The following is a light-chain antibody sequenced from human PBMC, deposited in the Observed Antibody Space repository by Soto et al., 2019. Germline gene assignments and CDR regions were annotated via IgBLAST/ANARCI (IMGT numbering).Light chain of an antibody. V-gene: IGKV1-5*01. Sequence: DIQMTQSPSTLSASLGDIVTITFRASQNIHNWLAWYQQKPGKAPNLLIYGASTLQTGVPSTFSGSGSGTEFTLTISSLQPDDFATYYCQQYDNYPYTFGQGTKVDIK. J-gene: IGKJ2*01. CDR1: QNIHNW. CDR2: GAS. CDR3: QQYDNYPYT.